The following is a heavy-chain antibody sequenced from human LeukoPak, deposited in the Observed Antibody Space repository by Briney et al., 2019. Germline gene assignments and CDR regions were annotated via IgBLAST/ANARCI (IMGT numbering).Heavy chain of an antibody. V-gene: IGHV3-23*01. CDR3: ARGTYTTVAQGDY. CDR1: GFTFSSYA. CDR2: ISGSGGST. D-gene: IGHD4-23*01. J-gene: IGHJ4*02. Sequence: GGSLRLSCAASGFTFSSYAMSWVRQAPGKVLEWVSAISGSGGSTYYADSVKGRFTISRDNSKNTLYLQMNSLRAEDTAVYYCARGTYTTVAQGDYWGQGTLVTVSS.